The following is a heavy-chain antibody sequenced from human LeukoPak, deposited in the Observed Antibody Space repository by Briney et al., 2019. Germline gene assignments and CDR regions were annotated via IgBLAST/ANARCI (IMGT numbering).Heavy chain of an antibody. V-gene: IGHV4-34*01. CDR3: ARKGITMVRGVTSRAYCYYYYMDV. Sequence: SETLSLTCAVYGGSFSGYYWSWIRQPPGKGLEWIGEINHSGSTNYNPSLKSRVTISVDTSKNQFSLKLSSVTAADTAVYYCARKGITMVRGVTSRAYCYYYYMDVWGKGTTVTVSS. J-gene: IGHJ6*03. D-gene: IGHD3-10*01. CDR2: INHSGST. CDR1: GGSFSGYY.